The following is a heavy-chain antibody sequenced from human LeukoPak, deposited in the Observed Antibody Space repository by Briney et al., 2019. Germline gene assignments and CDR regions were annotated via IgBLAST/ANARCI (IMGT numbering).Heavy chain of an antibody. CDR2: ISAYDGNT. CDR1: DYTFTRYG. J-gene: IGHJ4*02. Sequence: ASVKVSCKASDYTFTRYGFSWMRQSPGQGLEWMVWISAYDGNTKYAQKIQGRVIMTTDTSTTTAYMELRSLKSDDTAVYYCARHTVWNLPYFDYLGQGTPVTVSS. D-gene: IGHD1-1*01. V-gene: IGHV1-18*01. CDR3: ARHTVWNLPYFDY.